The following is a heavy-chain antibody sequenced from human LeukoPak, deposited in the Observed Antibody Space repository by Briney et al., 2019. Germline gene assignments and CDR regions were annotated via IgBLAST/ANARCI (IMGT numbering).Heavy chain of an antibody. CDR3: AREEGSILAYLDY. CDR2: INPNSGGT. Sequence: ASVKVSCKASGYTFTGYYMHWERQAPGQGLEWMGWINPNSGGTNYAQKFQGWVTMTRDTSISTAYMELSRLRSDDTAVYYCAREEGSILAYLDYWGQGTLVTVSP. D-gene: IGHD2-21*01. CDR1: GYTFTGYY. J-gene: IGHJ4*02. V-gene: IGHV1-2*04.